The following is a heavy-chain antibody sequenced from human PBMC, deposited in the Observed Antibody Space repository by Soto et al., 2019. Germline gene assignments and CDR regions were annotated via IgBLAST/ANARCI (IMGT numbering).Heavy chain of an antibody. J-gene: IGHJ3*02. V-gene: IGHV4-59*01. CDR2: IDYSGST. D-gene: IGHD1-26*01. Sequence: QVQLQESGPGLVKPSETLSLTCTVSGGSISTYYWTWVRQPPGKRLEWIGCIDYSGSTSYNPSLKSRLTISIDTSKNQFSLNLKSVTAADTAVYYCARARRSSGRMDAADIWGQGTMVTVSS. CDR1: GGSISTYY. CDR3: ARARRSSGRMDAADI.